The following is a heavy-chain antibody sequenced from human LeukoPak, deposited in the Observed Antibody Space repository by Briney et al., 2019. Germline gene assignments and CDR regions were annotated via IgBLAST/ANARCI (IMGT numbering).Heavy chain of an antibody. J-gene: IGHJ6*03. CDR2: ISSSSDYI. D-gene: IGHD6-13*01. Sequence: GGSLRLSCAASGFSFISYSMNWVRQAPGKGLEWVSSISSSSDYIYHADSVKGRFTISRDNPKKSLYLQMNSLRAEDTAVYYCARESIAAAGKFEYYYYMDVWGKGTTVTVSS. V-gene: IGHV3-21*01. CDR1: GFSFISYS. CDR3: ARESIAAAGKFEYYYYMDV.